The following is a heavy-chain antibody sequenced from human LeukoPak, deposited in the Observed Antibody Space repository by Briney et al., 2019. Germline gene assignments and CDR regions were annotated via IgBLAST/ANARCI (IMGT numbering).Heavy chain of an antibody. V-gene: IGHV3-30-3*01. CDR3: ARDSLKNGYNYDYFDY. CDR1: GFTFITYA. CDR2: ISYDGSNE. J-gene: IGHJ4*02. Sequence: AGGSLRLSCAASGFTFITYAMHWVRQAPGKGLEWVAVISYDGSNEYYVDSVKGRFTISSDNSKNILYLQMNSLTAEDTAVYYCARDSLKNGYNYDYFDYWGRGTLVTVSS. D-gene: IGHD5-24*01.